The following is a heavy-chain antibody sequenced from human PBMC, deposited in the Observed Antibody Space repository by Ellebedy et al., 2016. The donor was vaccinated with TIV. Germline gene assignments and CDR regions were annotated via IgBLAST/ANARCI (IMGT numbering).Heavy chain of an antibody. J-gene: IGHJ6*02. V-gene: IGHV1-2*02. D-gene: IGHD6-13*01. Sequence: ASVKVSCKASGYTFTGNYIHWVRQAPGQGLEWMGWINPDSGGTNFAQKFQDRVTMTRDTSVSTAYMELSRLESDDTAVYYCARVRRGSSGMDVWGQGTTVTVS. CDR2: INPDSGGT. CDR1: GYTFTGNY. CDR3: ARVRRGSSGMDV.